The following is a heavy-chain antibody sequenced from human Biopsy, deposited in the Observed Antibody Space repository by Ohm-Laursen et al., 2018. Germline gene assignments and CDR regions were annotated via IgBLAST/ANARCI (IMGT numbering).Heavy chain of an antibody. CDR1: RNSISNYY. CDR3: ARDSRGGHLNTTLITGKNLDS. J-gene: IGHJ4*02. D-gene: IGHD3-16*01. V-gene: IGHV4-59*01. CDR2: IYYTGGT. Sequence: SDTLSLTCTVSRNSISNYYWTWIRQPPGKGLEWIGYIYYTGGTNHNPSVKSRVTISVDTSKNQFSLKLNSVTAADTAVYFCARDSRGGHLNTTLITGKNLDSWGQGILVTVSS.